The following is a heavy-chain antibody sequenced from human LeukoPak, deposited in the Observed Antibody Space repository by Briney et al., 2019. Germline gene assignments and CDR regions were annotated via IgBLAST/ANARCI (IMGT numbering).Heavy chain of an antibody. CDR1: GFTFSNYA. Sequence: PGGSLRLSCAASGFTFSNYAVSWVRQAPGKGLEWVSSISGSGGSTYYTDPVKGRFTISRDNSKSTLYLQMNSLRAEDTAVYYCAKESSRRRLSEDYFDYWGQGTLVTVSS. CDR3: AKESSRRRLSEDYFDY. J-gene: IGHJ4*02. D-gene: IGHD3-16*02. V-gene: IGHV3-23*01. CDR2: ISGSGGST.